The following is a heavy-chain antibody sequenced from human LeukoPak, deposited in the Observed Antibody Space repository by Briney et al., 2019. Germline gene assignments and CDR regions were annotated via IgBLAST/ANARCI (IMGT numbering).Heavy chain of an antibody. V-gene: IGHV3-48*01. Sequence: GGSLRLSCAASGFTFSTYTMNWIRQAPGKGLEWLSYIGGGNIWYADSVKGRFTISRDNAKNSLYLQMNSLRAEDTALYYCARDVSRSFDYWGQGALVTVSS. CDR3: ARDVSRSFDY. D-gene: IGHD5/OR15-5a*01. CDR1: GFTFSTYT. J-gene: IGHJ4*02. CDR2: IGGGNI.